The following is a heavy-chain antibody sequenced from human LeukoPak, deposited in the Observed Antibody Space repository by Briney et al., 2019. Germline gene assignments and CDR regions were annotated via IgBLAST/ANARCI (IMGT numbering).Heavy chain of an antibody. V-gene: IGHV1-69*04. CDR1: GGTFSSYA. J-gene: IGHJ4*02. D-gene: IGHD3-10*01. CDR2: IIPILGIA. Sequence: ASVKVSCKASGGTFSSYAISWVRQAPGQGLEWMGRIIPILGIANYAQKFQGRVTITADKSTSTAYMELSSLRSEDTAVYYCAKVFEVRGARRPKDYWGQGTLVIVSS. CDR3: AKVFEVRGARRPKDY.